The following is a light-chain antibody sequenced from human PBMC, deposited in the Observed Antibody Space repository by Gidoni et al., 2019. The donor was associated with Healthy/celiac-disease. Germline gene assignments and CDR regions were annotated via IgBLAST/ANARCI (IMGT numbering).Light chain of an antibody. CDR3: CSYAGSYTFGV. V-gene: IGLV2-11*01. CDR2: DVS. CDR1: SSDVGGYNY. J-gene: IGLJ2*01. Sequence: HSPLTQPRSVSGSPGQSVTISCTGTSSDVGGYNYVSWYQQHPGKAPKLMIYDVSKRPSGVPDRFSGSKSGNTASLTISGLQAEDESDYYCCSYAGSYTFGVFGGGTKLTVL.